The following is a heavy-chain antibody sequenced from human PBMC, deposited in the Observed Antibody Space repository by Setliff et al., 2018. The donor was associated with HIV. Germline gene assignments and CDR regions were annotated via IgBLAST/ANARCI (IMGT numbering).Heavy chain of an antibody. J-gene: IGHJ6*02. CDR1: GFAFSDFS. D-gene: IGHD4-4*01. V-gene: IGHV3-74*01. Sequence: GGSLRLSCAASGFAFSDFSMSWVRQAPGKGLVWVSRIDGDGSGTSYADSVQGRFTISRDNAKNTLYLQMNSLRAEDTAVYYCVRDITTCWDVWGQGTTVTVSS. CDR2: IDGDGSGT. CDR3: VRDITTCWDV.